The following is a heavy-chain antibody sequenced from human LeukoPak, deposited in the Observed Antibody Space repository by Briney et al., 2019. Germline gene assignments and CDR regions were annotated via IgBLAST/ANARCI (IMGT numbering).Heavy chain of an antibody. CDR2: ISGSGGST. J-gene: IGHJ4*02. CDR3: GKDGDGDYGFDY. V-gene: IGHV3-23*01. Sequence: GGSLRLSCAASGFTFSSYAMSWVRQAPGKGLEWVSAISGSGGSTYYADSVKGRFTISRDNSKNTLYLQMNSLRAEDTAVYYCGKDGDGDYGFDYWGQGTLVTVSS. CDR1: GFTFSSYA. D-gene: IGHD4-17*01.